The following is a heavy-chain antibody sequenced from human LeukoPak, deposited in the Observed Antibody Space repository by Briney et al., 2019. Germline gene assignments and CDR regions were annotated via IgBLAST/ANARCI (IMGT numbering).Heavy chain of an antibody. CDR2: IYYSGST. V-gene: IGHV4-34*01. CDR1: GGSFSGYY. Sequence: SETLSLTCAVYGGSFSGYYWSWIRQPPGKGLEWIGSIYYSGSTYYNPSLKSRVTISVDTSKNQFSLKLSSVTAADTAVYYCARQITYYYDSSDDKGAFDIWGQGTMVTVSS. J-gene: IGHJ3*02. CDR3: ARQITYYYDSSDDKGAFDI. D-gene: IGHD3-22*01.